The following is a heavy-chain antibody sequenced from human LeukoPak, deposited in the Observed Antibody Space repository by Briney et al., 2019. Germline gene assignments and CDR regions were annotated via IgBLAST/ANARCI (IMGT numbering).Heavy chain of an antibody. Sequence: PGGSLRLSCAASGFTFSTYWMNWVRQAPGKGLEWVSSISSSSSYIYYADSVKGRFTISRDNAKNSLYLQMNSLRAEDTAVYYCARDNNYIGLRNWFDPWGQGTLVTVSS. J-gene: IGHJ5*02. D-gene: IGHD1-1*01. V-gene: IGHV3-21*01. CDR2: ISSSSSYI. CDR1: GFTFSTYW. CDR3: ARDNNYIGLRNWFDP.